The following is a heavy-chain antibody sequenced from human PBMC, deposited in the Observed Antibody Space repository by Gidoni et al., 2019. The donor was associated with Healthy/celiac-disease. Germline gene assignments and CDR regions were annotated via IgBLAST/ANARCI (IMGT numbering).Heavy chain of an antibody. D-gene: IGHD3-9*01. J-gene: IGHJ4*02. V-gene: IGHV3-23*01. CDR2: ISGSGGST. CDR3: AKVNADILTGFGYFDY. CDR1: GFTFSSYA. Sequence: EVQLLESGGGLVQPGGSLRLSCAASGFTFSSYAMSWVRQAPGKGLEWVSAISGSGGSTYYADSVKGRFTISRDNSKNTLYLQMNSLRAEDTAVYYCAKVNADILTGFGYFDYWGQGTLVTVSS.